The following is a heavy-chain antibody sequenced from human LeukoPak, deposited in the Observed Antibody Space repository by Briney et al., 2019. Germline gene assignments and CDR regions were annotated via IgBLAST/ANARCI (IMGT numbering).Heavy chain of an antibody. Sequence: SETLSLTCAVYGGSFSGYYWSWIRQPAGKGLEWIGRIYTSGSTNYNPSLKSRVTMSVDTSKNQFSLKLSSVTAADAAVYYCTRYRVISGYYDAFDIWGQGTMVTVSS. CDR2: IYTSGST. V-gene: IGHV4-59*10. J-gene: IGHJ3*02. D-gene: IGHD3-22*01. CDR1: GGSFSGYY. CDR3: TRYRVISGYYDAFDI.